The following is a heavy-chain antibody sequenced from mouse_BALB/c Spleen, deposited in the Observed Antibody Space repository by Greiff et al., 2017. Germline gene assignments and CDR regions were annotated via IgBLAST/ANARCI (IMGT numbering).Heavy chain of an antibody. J-gene: IGHJ2*01. Sequence: EVKLMESGGGLVQPGGSRKLSCAASGFTFSSFGMHWVRQAPEKGLEWVAYISSGSSTIYYADTVKGRFTISRDNPKNTLFLQMTSLRSEDTAMYYCARWDYDSFDYWGQGTTLTVSS. D-gene: IGHD2-4*01. V-gene: IGHV5-17*02. CDR3: ARWDYDSFDY. CDR1: GFTFSSFG. CDR2: ISSGSSTI.